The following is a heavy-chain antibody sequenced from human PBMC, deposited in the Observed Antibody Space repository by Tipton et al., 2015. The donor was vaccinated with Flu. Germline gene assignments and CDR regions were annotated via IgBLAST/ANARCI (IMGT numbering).Heavy chain of an antibody. CDR2: IYPDDSDT. Sequence: QLVQSGAEVKKPGESLKISCKGSGSSFSSYWIAWVRQRPGKGLEWMGIIYPDDSDTKYSPSFQGQVTFSADKSVNTAYLQWTSLKASDTATYFCVRQNCGGDCYPDYWGQGPPVTVSS. D-gene: IGHD2-21*02. V-gene: IGHV5-51*01. CDR1: GSSFSSYW. J-gene: IGHJ4*02. CDR3: VRQNCGGDCYPDY.